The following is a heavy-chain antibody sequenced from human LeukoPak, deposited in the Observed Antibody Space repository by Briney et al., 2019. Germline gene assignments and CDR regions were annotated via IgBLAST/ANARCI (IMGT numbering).Heavy chain of an antibody. Sequence: GASVKVSCKATGYIFTDYYMHWVRQAPGQGLEWMGWINPNSGGTNYAQKFQGRVTMTRDTSISTAYMELSRLRSDDTAVYYCARGLPLAEFDYWGQGTLVTVSS. CDR2: INPNSGGT. CDR3: ARGLPLAEFDY. CDR1: GYIFTDYY. J-gene: IGHJ4*02. D-gene: IGHD2-21*02. V-gene: IGHV1-2*02.